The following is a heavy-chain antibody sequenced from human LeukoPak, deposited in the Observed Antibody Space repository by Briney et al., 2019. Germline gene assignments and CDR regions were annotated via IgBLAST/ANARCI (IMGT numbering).Heavy chain of an antibody. Sequence: PGGSLRLSCAASGLTFYNYAMSWIRQAPGEGVERVSYISGSGSTVSYAASVRGRFTISRDNAKNSLFLQINSLRAEDTSVYYCARDRGNSDPGDWFDSWGQGTLVTVSS. J-gene: IGHJ5*01. CDR3: ARDRGNSDPGDWFDS. V-gene: IGHV3-11*01. CDR2: ISGSGSTV. CDR1: GLTFYNYA. D-gene: IGHD4-23*01.